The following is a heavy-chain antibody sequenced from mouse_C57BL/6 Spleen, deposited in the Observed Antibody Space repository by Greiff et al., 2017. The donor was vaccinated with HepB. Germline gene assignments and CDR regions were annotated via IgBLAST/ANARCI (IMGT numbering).Heavy chain of an antibody. J-gene: IGHJ3*01. CDR1: GFTFSSYG. V-gene: IGHV5-6*01. Sequence: EVKLVESGGDLVKPGGSLKLSCAASGFTFSSYGMSWVRQTPDKRLEWVATISSGGSYTYYPDSVKGRFTISRDNAKNTLYLQMSSLKSEDTAMYYCARPQSTMVATAWFAYWGKGTLVTVSA. CDR2: ISSGGSYT. CDR3: ARPQSTMVATAWFAY. D-gene: IGHD2-2*01.